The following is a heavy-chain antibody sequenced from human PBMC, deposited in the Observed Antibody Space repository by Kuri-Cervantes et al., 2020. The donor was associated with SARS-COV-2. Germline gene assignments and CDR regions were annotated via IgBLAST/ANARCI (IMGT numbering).Heavy chain of an antibody. J-gene: IGHJ1*01. D-gene: IGHD6-6*01. CDR1: GYTFTGYY. CDR3: ARGGVWSSSSAEYFQH. CDR2: IIPIFGTA. V-gene: IGHV1-69*05. Sequence: SVKVSCKASGYTFTGYYMHWVRQAPGQGLEWMEGIIPIFGTANYAQKFQGRVTITTDESTSTAYMELSSLRSEDTAVYYCARGGVWSSSSAEYFQHWGQGTLVTVSS.